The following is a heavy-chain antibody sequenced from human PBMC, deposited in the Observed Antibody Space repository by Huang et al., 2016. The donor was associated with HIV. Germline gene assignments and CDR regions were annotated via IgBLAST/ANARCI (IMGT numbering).Heavy chain of an antibody. CDR2: MNPNTGKT. CDR1: GYTFTNYD. CDR3: ARSAYGDLDY. J-gene: IGHJ4*02. D-gene: IGHD4-17*01. Sequence: QVHLVQSGAEVKKPGASVKVSCKASGYTFTNYDINWVRQAPGRGLEWMGWMNPNTGKTGFAKSFQGRVTMTRKTSITTAYVELTSLTSEDTAGYYCARSAYGDLDYWGLGTLVIVSS. V-gene: IGHV1-8*02.